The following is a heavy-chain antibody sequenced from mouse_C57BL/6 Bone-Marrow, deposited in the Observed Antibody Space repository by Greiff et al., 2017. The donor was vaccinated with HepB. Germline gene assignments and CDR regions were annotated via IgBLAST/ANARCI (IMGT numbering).Heavy chain of an antibody. J-gene: IGHJ4*01. Sequence: EVQLVESGGGLVKPGGSLKLSCAASGFTFSSYAMSWVRQTPEKRLEWVATISDGGSYTYYPDNVKGRFTISRDNAKNNLYLQMSHLKSEDTAMYYCARARYGAMDYWGQGTSVTVSS. V-gene: IGHV5-4*01. CDR1: GFTFSSYA. CDR3: ARARYGAMDY. CDR2: ISDGGSYT. D-gene: IGHD1-1*02.